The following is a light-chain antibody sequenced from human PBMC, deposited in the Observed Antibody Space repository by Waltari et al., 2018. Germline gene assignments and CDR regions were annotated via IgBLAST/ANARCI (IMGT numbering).Light chain of an antibody. CDR2: RDN. Sequence: QAGLTQPPSVSKALRQTATLTCSGDNTNIEKHRATWLQQHQGHPPKLLSYRDNSRPSGISDRFSASRSGTTASLTITGLQPEDEADYYCSAWDSSLNTYVFGTGTKVTVL. CDR3: SAWDSSLNTYV. V-gene: IGLV10-54*04. J-gene: IGLJ1*01. CDR1: NTNIEKHR.